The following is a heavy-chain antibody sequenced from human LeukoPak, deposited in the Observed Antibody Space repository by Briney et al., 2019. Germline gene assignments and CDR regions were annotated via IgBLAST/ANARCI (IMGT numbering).Heavy chain of an antibody. J-gene: IGHJ5*02. CDR1: GFTFSNYW. V-gene: IGHV3-74*01. CDR2: INSDGINT. CDR3: WFDP. Sequence: GGSLRLSCAASGFTFSNYWMHWVRQAPGKGLVWVSRINSDGINTGYADSVKGRFTISRDNAKNTLNLQMNSLRAEDTAVYYNWFDPWGQGTLVTVSS.